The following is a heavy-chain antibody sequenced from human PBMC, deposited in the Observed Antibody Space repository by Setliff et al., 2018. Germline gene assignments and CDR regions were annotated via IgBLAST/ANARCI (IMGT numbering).Heavy chain of an antibody. D-gene: IGHD3-10*01. Sequence: PSETLSLTCTVSGGSISSSSYYWGWIRQPPGKGLEWVGTIYDSGDTKSNPSLKSRVTMSVDTSKNQFSLQLSSVTAADTAVYYCARDRTYYGSGTYTRWFDYWGQGTLVTVS. J-gene: IGHJ4*02. CDR2: IYDSGDT. CDR3: ARDRTYYGSGTYTRWFDY. CDR1: GGSISSSSYY. V-gene: IGHV4-39*07.